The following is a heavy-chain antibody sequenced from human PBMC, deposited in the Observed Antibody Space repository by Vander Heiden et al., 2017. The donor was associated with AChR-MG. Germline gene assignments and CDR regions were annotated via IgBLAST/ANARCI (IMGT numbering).Heavy chain of an antibody. Sequence: EVQLVESGGDLVQPGRSLRLSRLASGFTFRDYTMTWFRQVPGKGLEWVGFIRSKAYGGAPDYAPSVQGRFTISRDDAKNIAYLQMKKLQSEDRGVYFCSRAGRGFASTNKWGCDLWVRGALGTVSS. CDR2: IRSKAYGGAP. CDR1: GFTFRDYT. V-gene: IGHV3-49*03. D-gene: IGHD7-27*01. CDR3: SRAGRGFASTNKWGCDL. J-gene: IGHJ2*01.